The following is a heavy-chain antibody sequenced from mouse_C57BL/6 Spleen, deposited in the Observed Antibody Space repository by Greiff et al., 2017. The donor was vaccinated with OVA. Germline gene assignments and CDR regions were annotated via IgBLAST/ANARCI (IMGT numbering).Heavy chain of an antibody. CDR2: ISDGGSYT. CDR3: ARRGTGNWYFDV. Sequence: EVQLQESGGGLVKPGGSLKLSCAASGFTFSSYAMSWVRQTPEKRLEWVATISDGGSYTYYPDNVKGRFTISRDNAKNTLYLHMSHLKSEDTAMYYCARRGTGNWYFDVWGTGTTVTVSS. V-gene: IGHV5-4*01. J-gene: IGHJ1*03. CDR1: GFTFSSYA. D-gene: IGHD4-1*01.